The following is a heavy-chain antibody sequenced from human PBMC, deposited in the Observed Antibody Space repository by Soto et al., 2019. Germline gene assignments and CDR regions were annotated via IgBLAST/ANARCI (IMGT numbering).Heavy chain of an antibody. D-gene: IGHD2-2*02. Sequence: EVHLVESGGGFVQPGRSLRLSCAASGFTFDDYTMHWVRQAPGKGLEWVSGISWNSVTIVYADSVKGRFTISRDNAKKSLYLQLNSVSAEDTALYYCAKERQRCIETNCYTWATVGADVWGQGTKVTVSS. CDR2: ISWNSVTI. V-gene: IGHV3-9*01. J-gene: IGHJ6*02. CDR1: GFTFDDYT. CDR3: AKERQRCIETNCYTWATVGADV.